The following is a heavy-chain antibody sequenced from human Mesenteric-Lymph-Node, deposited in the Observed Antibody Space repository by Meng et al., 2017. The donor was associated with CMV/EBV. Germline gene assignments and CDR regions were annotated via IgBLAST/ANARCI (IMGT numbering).Heavy chain of an antibody. CDR2: IWYDGSNK. D-gene: IGHD4-17*01. CDR1: GFTFSSYG. J-gene: IGHJ4*02. V-gene: IGHV3-33*08. Sequence: GESLKISCAASGFTFSSYGMHWVRQAPGKGLEWVAVIWYDGSNKYYADSVKGRFTISRDNAKNSLYLQMNSLRAEDTAVYYCARTSYGDYRSDFDSWGQGTLVTVSS. CDR3: ARTSYGDYRSDFDS.